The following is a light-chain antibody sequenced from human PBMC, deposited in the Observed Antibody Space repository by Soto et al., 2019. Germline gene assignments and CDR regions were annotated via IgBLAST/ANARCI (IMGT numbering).Light chain of an antibody. V-gene: IGKV3-11*01. J-gene: IGKJ5*01. CDR1: QSVSSY. CDR2: DAS. Sequence: EFVLTQSPATLSFSPGERATLSCRASQSVSSYLAWYQQKPGQAPRLLIYDASNRATGIPARFSGSGSGTDFTLTISSLEAEDFAVYYCQQRSNWPLTLGQGTRLEI. CDR3: QQRSNWPLT.